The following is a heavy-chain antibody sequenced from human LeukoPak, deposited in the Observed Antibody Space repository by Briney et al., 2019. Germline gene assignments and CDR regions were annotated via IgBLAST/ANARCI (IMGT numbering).Heavy chain of an antibody. J-gene: IGHJ4*02. CDR3: ASFHRSGTDY. D-gene: IGHD3-3*01. Sequence: SQTLSLTCTVSGGSISSGSYYWSWIRQPAGKGLEWIGRVYTSGSTNYNPSLKSGVTISVDTSKNQFSLKLSSVTAADTAVYYCASFHRSGTDYWGQGTLVTVSS. V-gene: IGHV4-61*02. CDR2: VYTSGST. CDR1: GGSISSGSYY.